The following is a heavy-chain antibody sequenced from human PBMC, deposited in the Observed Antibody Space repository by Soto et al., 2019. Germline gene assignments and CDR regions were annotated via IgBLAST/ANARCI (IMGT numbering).Heavy chain of an antibody. D-gene: IGHD6-13*01. Sequence: EVQLLESGGGSVQPGGSLTLSCAASGFTFSSHDMNWVRQAPGKGLEWVSTITGGGGSTYYANSVKGRFTISRDNAKNTVYLQMNSLRAEDTAVYYCAKGGSSWSSFDYWGQGTLVTVSS. J-gene: IGHJ4*02. CDR2: ITGGGGST. V-gene: IGHV3-23*01. CDR1: GFTFSSHD. CDR3: AKGGSSWSSFDY.